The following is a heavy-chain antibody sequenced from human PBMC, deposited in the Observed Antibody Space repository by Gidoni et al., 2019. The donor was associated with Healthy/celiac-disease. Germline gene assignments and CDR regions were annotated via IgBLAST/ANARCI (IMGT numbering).Heavy chain of an antibody. CDR1: GGPISSGRYY. J-gene: IGHJ6*02. D-gene: IGHD2-2*02. Sequence: QVQLQESGPGLVKPSQTLSLTCTVSGGPISSGRYYWRWIRQPAGKGLEWIGRIYTSGSTNYNPSLKSRVTISVDTSKNQFSLKLSSVTAADTAVYYCARDYCSSTSCYTDYYYGMDVWGQGTTVTVSS. V-gene: IGHV4-61*02. CDR3: ARDYCSSTSCYTDYYYGMDV. CDR2: IYTSGST.